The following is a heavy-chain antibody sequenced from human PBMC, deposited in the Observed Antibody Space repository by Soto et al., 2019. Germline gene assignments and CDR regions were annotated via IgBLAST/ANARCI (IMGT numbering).Heavy chain of an antibody. CDR1: GGTVSSYA. Sequence: QVHLVQSGAEVKKAGSSMKVSCKASGGTVSSYAITWVRQAPGKGLEWMGVFIPIFVSAHYAQKFQGRVTITADESTSTAYMELSGLRSEDTAIYYCARDLSSDSTGFRGYDLWGQGTLVTVSS. J-gene: IGHJ4*02. D-gene: IGHD3-10*01. V-gene: IGHV1-69*01. CDR3: ARDLSSDSTGFRGYDL. CDR2: FIPIFVSA.